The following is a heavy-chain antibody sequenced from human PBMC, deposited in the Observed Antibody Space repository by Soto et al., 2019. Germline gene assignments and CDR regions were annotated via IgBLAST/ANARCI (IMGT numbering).Heavy chain of an antibody. CDR2: ISSSGTTI. V-gene: IGHV3-11*01. J-gene: IGHJ5*02. D-gene: IGHD2-15*01. CDR3: ARECGRCYSGSDT. Sequence: QVQLVESGGGLVKPGGSLRLSCAASGFTFSDYFMTWIRQAPGKGLEWVSYISSSGTTIFYADSVQGRFTISRDNAKKSGYLEINSLSAEDTAVYYCARECGRCYSGSDTWGQGTLVTVSS. CDR1: GFTFSDYF.